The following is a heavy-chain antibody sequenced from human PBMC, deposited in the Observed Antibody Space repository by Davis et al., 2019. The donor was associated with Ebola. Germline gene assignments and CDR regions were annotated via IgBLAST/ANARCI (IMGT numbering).Heavy chain of an antibody. CDR3: ARDPVVTPFDY. V-gene: IGHV1-3*01. CDR2: INAGNGNT. J-gene: IGHJ4*02. CDR1: GYTFTSYA. D-gene: IGHD4-23*01. Sequence: AASVKVSCKASGYTFTSYAMHWVRQAPGQRLEWMGWINAGNGNTKYSQKFQGRVTMTTDTSTSTAYMELRSLRSDDTAVYYCARDPVVTPFDYWGQGTLVTVSS.